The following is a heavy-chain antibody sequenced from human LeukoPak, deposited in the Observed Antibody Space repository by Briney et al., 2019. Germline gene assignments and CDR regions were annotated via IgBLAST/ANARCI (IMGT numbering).Heavy chain of an antibody. CDR1: GYTFTGYY. CDR2: INPNSGST. J-gene: IGHJ4*02. CDR3: ARDLSRSLGGRDY. D-gene: IGHD3-16*01. V-gene: IGHV1-2*06. Sequence: ASVKVSCKASGYTFTGYYMHLVRQAPGQGLEWMGRINPNSGSTNYAQKFQGRVTMTRDTSISTAYMELSRLRSDDTAEDYCARDLSRSLGGRDYWGQGTLVTVSS.